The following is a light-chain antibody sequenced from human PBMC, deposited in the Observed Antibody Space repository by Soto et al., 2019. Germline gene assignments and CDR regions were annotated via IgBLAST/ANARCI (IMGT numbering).Light chain of an antibody. CDR2: DNN. CDR3: GTWDSSLSAGV. Sequence: QSVLTQPPSVSAAPGQKVTISCSGSSSNIGNNYVSWYQQLPGTAPKLLIYDNNKRPSGIPDRFSGSKSGTSATLGITGLQTGDEADYYCGTWDSSLSAGVFGGGTKGDRP. CDR1: SSNIGNNY. J-gene: IGLJ2*01. V-gene: IGLV1-51*01.